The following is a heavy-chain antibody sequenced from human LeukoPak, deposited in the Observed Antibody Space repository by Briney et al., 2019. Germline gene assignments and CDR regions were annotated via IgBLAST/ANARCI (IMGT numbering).Heavy chain of an antibody. CDR1: GYTFTNFD. CDR2: INPNSGNT. V-gene: IGHV1-8*01. Sequence: ASVNVSCKASGYTFTNFDINWVRQAPGQGLEWMGWINPNSGNTGYAQKFQGRVTMTMNTSITTAYMELSSLISEDTAVYYCARGPQWRGDSYYIDVWGRGTTVTVSS. CDR3: ARGPQWRGDSYYIDV. J-gene: IGHJ6*03. D-gene: IGHD6-19*01.